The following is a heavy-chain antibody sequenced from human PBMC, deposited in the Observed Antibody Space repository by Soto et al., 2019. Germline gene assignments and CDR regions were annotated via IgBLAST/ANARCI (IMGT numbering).Heavy chain of an antibody. CDR2: ISYDGSNK. J-gene: IGHJ4*02. Sequence: QVQLVESGGGVVQPGRSLRLSCAPSGFTFSNYAMHWVRQAPGKGLEWVAVISYDGSNKYYADSVKGRFTISRDKSKNTLYLQMNSLRAEDTAVYYCARDKRDLRFLEWSYYFDYWGQGTLVTVSS. D-gene: IGHD3-3*01. V-gene: IGHV3-30-3*01. CDR3: ARDKRDLRFLEWSYYFDY. CDR1: GFTFSNYA.